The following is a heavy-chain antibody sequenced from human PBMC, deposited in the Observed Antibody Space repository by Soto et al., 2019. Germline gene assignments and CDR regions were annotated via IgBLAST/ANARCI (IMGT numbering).Heavy chain of an antibody. CDR2: ISPYNDYT. Sequence: QVQLVQSAGEVKKPGPSVKVSYKASGYTFIRYGITWVRQAPGQGLEWMGWISPYNDYTIYAQKLQGRVTMTTDTSTRTVYLDLRSLKSDDSAVYYCARGGYYDNTWGKLSHYGLDVWGQGTSVTVSS. D-gene: IGHD3-16*01. V-gene: IGHV1-18*01. CDR1: GYTFIRYG. J-gene: IGHJ6*02. CDR3: ARGGYYDNTWGKLSHYGLDV.